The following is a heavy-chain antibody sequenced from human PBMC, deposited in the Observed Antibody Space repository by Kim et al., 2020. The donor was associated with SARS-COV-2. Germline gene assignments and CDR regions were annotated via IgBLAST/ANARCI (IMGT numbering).Heavy chain of an antibody. CDR3: ARVADCGGDCHFDY. J-gene: IGHJ4*02. V-gene: IGHV3-48*02. D-gene: IGHD2-21*02. Sequence: ADSVKGRLTSTRENAKNSLYLQMNSLRDEDTAVYYCARVADCGGDCHFDYWGQGTLVTVSS.